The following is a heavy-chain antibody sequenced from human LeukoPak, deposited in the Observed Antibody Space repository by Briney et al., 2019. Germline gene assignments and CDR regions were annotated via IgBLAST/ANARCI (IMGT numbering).Heavy chain of an antibody. Sequence: GGSLRLSCVASGFTFSSYWMTWVRQAPGKGLEWVANIKTDGSQIYYVDSVKGRFTISRDNAKNPLYLQMNSLRAEDTAVYYCARGPSDSSGSYWSRPYFFDFWGQGTLVTVSS. CDR3: ARGPSDSSGSYWSRPYFFDF. CDR1: GFTFSSYW. CDR2: IKTDGSQI. D-gene: IGHD3-22*01. V-gene: IGHV3-7*03. J-gene: IGHJ4*02.